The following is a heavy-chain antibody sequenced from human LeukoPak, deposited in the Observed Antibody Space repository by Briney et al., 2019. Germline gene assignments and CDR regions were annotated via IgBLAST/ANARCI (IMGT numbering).Heavy chain of an antibody. D-gene: IGHD4-17*01. Sequence: GGSLRLSCAASGFTFSIHWMTWVRQAPGKGLEWVSAISGSGGSTYYADSVKGRFTISRDNSKNTLYLQMNSLRAEDTAVYYCAKAYTTVTTEFDYWGQGTLVTVSS. CDR3: AKAYTTVTTEFDY. CDR2: ISGSGGST. J-gene: IGHJ4*02. V-gene: IGHV3-23*01. CDR1: GFTFSIHW.